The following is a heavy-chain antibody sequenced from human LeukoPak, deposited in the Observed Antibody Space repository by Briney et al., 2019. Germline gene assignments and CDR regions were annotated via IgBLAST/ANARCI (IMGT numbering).Heavy chain of an antibody. J-gene: IGHJ5*02. CDR3: ARGLGAWFGAKWFDP. Sequence: NPSETLSLTCTVAGGSISSSSYYWGWIRQPPGKGLEWIGSIYYSGSTYYNPSLKSRVTISVDTSKNQFSLKLSSVTAADTAVYYCARGLGAWFGAKWFDPWGQGTLVTVSS. V-gene: IGHV4-39*07. D-gene: IGHD3-10*01. CDR1: GGSISSSSYY. CDR2: IYYSGST.